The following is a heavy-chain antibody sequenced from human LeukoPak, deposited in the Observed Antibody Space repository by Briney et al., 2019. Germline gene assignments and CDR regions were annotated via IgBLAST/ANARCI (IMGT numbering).Heavy chain of an antibody. CDR3: ARDGHGVPLDY. CDR1: GLSFSSYA. Sequence: PGGSLRLSCAASGLSFSSYAMHWVHQAPGKGLEWVAVISYDGTEKYYGDSVKGLFTISRDNSKNTLYLQMNSLRAEDTALYYCARDGHGVPLDYWGQGTLVTVSS. V-gene: IGHV3-30-3*01. D-gene: IGHD4-17*01. CDR2: ISYDGTEK. J-gene: IGHJ4*02.